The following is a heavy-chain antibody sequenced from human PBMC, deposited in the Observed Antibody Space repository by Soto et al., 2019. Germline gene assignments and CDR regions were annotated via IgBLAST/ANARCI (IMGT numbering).Heavy chain of an antibody. Sequence: PSETLSLTCTVSGGSVSSGSYYWSWIRQPPGKGLEWIGYIYYSGSTNYNPSLKSRVTISVDTSKNQFSLKLSSVTAADTAVYYCAREVGGIAGATNPLLYFDYWGQGTLVTVSS. D-gene: IGHD1-26*01. CDR3: AREVGGIAGATNPLLYFDY. CDR1: GGSVSSGSYY. V-gene: IGHV4-61*01. J-gene: IGHJ4*02. CDR2: IYYSGST.